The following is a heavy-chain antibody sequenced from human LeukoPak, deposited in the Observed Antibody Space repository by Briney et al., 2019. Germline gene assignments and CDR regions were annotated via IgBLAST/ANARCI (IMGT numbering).Heavy chain of an antibody. CDR2: IKEDGSIQ. CDR1: GFTFSSYW. J-gene: IGHJ4*02. Sequence: GGSLRLSCVASGFTFSSYWMTWVRQAPGKGLEWLANIKEDGSIQYYLDSVRGRFTLSRDNAKTSVYLQLNSLRADDTAVYYCARDVWTGVAVSDYWGQGTLVTVSS. CDR3: ARDVWTGVAVSDY. V-gene: IGHV3-7*01. D-gene: IGHD6-19*01.